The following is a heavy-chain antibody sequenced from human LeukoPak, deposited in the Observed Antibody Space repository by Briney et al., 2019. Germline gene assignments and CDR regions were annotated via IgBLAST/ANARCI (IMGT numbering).Heavy chain of an antibody. CDR1: GFTFSSYS. CDR3: ARDRGSGSSGSNFDY. Sequence: PGGSLRLSCAASGFTFSSYSMNWVRQAPGKGLEWVSYISSSSSTIYYADSVKGRFTISRNNAKNSLYLQMNSLRAEDTAVYYCARDRGSGSSGSNFDYWGQGTLVTVSS. J-gene: IGHJ4*02. V-gene: IGHV3-48*01. CDR2: ISSSSSTI. D-gene: IGHD3-10*01.